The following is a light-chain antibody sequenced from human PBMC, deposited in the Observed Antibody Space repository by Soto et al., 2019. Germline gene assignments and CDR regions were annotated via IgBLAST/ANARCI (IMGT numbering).Light chain of an antibody. J-gene: IGKJ1*01. CDR3: QQYSSSPRT. V-gene: IGKV3-20*01. CDR1: QSVSSSY. CDR2: GAS. Sequence: EIVLTQSPGTLSLSPEERATLSCRASQSVSSSYLAWYQQKPGQAPRLLIYGASSRATGIPDRFSGSGSGTDFTLTISRLEPEDFAVYYRQQYSSSPRTFGQGTKVEIK.